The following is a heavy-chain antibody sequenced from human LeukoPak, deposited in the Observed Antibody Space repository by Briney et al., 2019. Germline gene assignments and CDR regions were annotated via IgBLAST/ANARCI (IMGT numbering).Heavy chain of an antibody. V-gene: IGHV4-34*01. J-gene: IGHJ5*02. CDR2: INHSGST. Sequence: SETLSLTCAVYGGSFSGYYWSWIRQPPGKGLEWIGEINHSGSTNYNPSLKSRVTISVDTSKNQFSLKLSSGTAADTAVYYCARGTSWSYARCWFDPWGQGTLVTVSS. D-gene: IGHD2-15*01. CDR1: GGSFSGYY. CDR3: ARGTSWSYARCWFDP.